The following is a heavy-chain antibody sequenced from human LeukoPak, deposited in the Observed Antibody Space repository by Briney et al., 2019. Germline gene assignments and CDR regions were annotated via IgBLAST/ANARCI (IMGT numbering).Heavy chain of an antibody. J-gene: IGHJ4*02. D-gene: IGHD1-26*01. CDR1: GFDFSSNW. Sequence: GGSLRLSCAASGFDFSSNWMHWVRHAPGQGLVWVSRIKGDGISTNYADSVKGRFTISRDNAKNSLYLQMNSLRAEDTAVYYCARAGGSYYPDFDYWGQGTLVTVSS. CDR2: IKGDGIST. CDR3: ARAGGSYYPDFDY. V-gene: IGHV3-74*01.